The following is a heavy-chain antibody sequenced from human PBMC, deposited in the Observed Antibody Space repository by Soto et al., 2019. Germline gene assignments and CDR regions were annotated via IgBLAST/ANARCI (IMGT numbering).Heavy chain of an antibody. CDR2: IWYDGSNK. CDR1: GFTFSSYG. D-gene: IGHD3-16*01. V-gene: IGHV3-33*01. J-gene: IGHJ4*02. Sequence: QVQLVESGGGVVQPGRSLRLSCAASGFTFSSYGMHWVRQAPGKGLEWVAVIWYDGSNKYYADSVKGRFTISRDNSKNTLYLQMNSLRAEDTAVYYCARDVDYDYIGGSLFDYWGQGTLVTVSS. CDR3: ARDVDYDYIGGSLFDY.